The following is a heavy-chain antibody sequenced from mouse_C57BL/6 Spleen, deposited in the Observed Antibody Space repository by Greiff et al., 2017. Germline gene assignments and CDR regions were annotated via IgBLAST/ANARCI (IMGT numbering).Heavy chain of an antibody. D-gene: IGHD1-1*01. CDR2: IDPSDSYT. CDR3: ATITTVVATGAMDY. V-gene: IGHV1-69*01. Sequence: QVQLKQPGAELVMPGASVKLSCKASGYTFTSYWMHWVKQRPGQGLEWIGEIDPSDSYTNYNQKFKGKSTLTVDKSSSTAYMQLSSLTSEDSAVYYSATITTVVATGAMDYWGQGTSVTVSS. CDR1: GYTFTSYW. J-gene: IGHJ4*01.